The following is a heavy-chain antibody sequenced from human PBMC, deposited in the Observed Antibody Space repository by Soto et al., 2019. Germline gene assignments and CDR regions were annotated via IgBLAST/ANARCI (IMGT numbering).Heavy chain of an antibody. Sequence: GGSLRLSCAASGFTFSSYWMSWVRQAPGKGLEWVANIKQDGSEKYYVDSVKGRFTISRDNAKNSLYLQMNSLRAEDTAVYYCARGGPNRLAAFDIWGQGTMVTV. CDR3: ARGGPNRLAAFDI. V-gene: IGHV3-7*01. CDR1: GFTFSSYW. J-gene: IGHJ3*02. CDR2: IKQDGSEK. D-gene: IGHD3-16*01.